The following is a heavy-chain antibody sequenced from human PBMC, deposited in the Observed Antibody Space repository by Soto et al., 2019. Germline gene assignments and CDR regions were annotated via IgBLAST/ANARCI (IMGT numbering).Heavy chain of an antibody. D-gene: IGHD2-15*01. V-gene: IGHV6-1*01. CDR1: GDSVSSNSAA. Sequence: SHTLSLTCTISGDSVSSNSAAWNWIRQSPSRGLEWLGRTYYRSKWYNDYAVSVKSRITINPDTSKNQFSLQLNSVTPEDTAVYSLARKVAATGMADLWAQGSLVTV. J-gene: IGHJ4*02. CDR3: ARKVAATGMADL. CDR2: TYYRSKWYN.